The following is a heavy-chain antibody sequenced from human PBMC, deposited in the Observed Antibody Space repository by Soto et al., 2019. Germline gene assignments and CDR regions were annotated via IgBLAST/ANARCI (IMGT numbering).Heavy chain of an antibody. D-gene: IGHD1-26*01. J-gene: IGHJ4*02. Sequence: QVQLVESGGGVVQPGRSLRLSCAASGFTFSHYAMHWVRQAPGKGLEWVALMSYDGSNEYYADSVKGRFTISRANSKNTLYLKMNSLRAEDTAVYYCAKDGSHNFDYWGQGTLVTVSS. V-gene: IGHV3-30*18. CDR2: MSYDGSNE. CDR1: GFTFSHYA. CDR3: AKDGSHNFDY.